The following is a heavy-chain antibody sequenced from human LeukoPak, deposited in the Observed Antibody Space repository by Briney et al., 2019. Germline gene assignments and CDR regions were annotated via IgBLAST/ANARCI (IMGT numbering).Heavy chain of an antibody. V-gene: IGHV3-23*01. CDR1: GFTFSSHA. CDR2: ISGGGAST. J-gene: IGHJ4*02. Sequence: GGSLRLSCAASGFTFSSHAMSWVRQAPGKGLEWVSTISGGGASTYYAVSVQGRFTISRDNSKNTVYLQMNSLRDEDTAEYYCAKGGSSWSRWDYWGQGTLVTVSS. D-gene: IGHD6-13*01. CDR3: AKGGSSWSRWDY.